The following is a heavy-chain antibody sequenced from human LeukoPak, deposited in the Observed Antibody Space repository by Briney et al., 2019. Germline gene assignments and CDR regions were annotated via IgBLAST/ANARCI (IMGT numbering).Heavy chain of an antibody. CDR3: GKTTVGYSSGQKPAWPVDY. Sequence: GGSLRLSCEASGFTFGSHAMYWVRQAPGKGLEWVAGIFASGGSPHYADPVKGRFTISRDNSRNTVYLQINSLRAEDTAVYYCGKTTVGYSSGQKPAWPVDYWGQGTLVTVSS. CDR1: GFTFGSHA. D-gene: IGHD5-18*01. J-gene: IGHJ4*02. CDR2: IFASGGSP. V-gene: IGHV3-23*01.